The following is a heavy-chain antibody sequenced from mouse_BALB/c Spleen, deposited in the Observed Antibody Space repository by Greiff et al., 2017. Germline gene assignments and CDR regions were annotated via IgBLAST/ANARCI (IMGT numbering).Heavy chain of an antibody. D-gene: IGHD2-4*01. J-gene: IGHJ4*01. CDR2: INPSSGYT. CDR3: ARNDYDAPYYAMDY. CDR1: GYTFTSYT. Sequence: VQLQQSAAELARPGASVKMSCKASGYTFTSYTMHWVKQRPGQGLEWIGYINPSSGYTEYNQKFKDKTTLTADKSSSTAYMQLSSLTSEDSAVYYCARNDYDAPYYAMDYWGQGTSVTVSS. V-gene: IGHV1-4*02.